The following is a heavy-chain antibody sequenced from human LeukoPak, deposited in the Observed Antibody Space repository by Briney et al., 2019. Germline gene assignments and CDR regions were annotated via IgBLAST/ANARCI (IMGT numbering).Heavy chain of an antibody. Sequence: GGSLRLSCAASGFTFSSYAMHWVRQAPGKGLEWVAVISYDGSNKYYADSVKGRFTISRDNAKNTLYLQMNSLRAEDTAVYYCAREAQGYGGNSEAFDIWGQGTMVTVSS. V-gene: IGHV3-30-3*01. CDR3: AREAQGYGGNSEAFDI. D-gene: IGHD4-23*01. CDR2: ISYDGSNK. CDR1: GFTFSSYA. J-gene: IGHJ3*02.